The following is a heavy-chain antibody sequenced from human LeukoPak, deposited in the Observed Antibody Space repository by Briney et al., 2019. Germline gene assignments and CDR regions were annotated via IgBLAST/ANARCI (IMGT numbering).Heavy chain of an antibody. Sequence: ASVKVSCKASGYTFTGYHIDWVRQAPGQGLEWMGRINPYSGDTNFAQKFQGRFTMTRDTSTTTAYMNLSSLTTDDTAVYFCARDQGSLTRSWYTGYWGQGTQVTVSS. J-gene: IGHJ4*02. CDR2: INPYSGDT. D-gene: IGHD6-13*01. CDR1: GYTFTGYH. V-gene: IGHV1-2*06. CDR3: ARDQGSLTRSWYTGY.